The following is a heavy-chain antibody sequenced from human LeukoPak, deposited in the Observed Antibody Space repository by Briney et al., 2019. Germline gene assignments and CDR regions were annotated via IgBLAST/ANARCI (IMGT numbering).Heavy chain of an antibody. D-gene: IGHD4-17*01. CDR1: GFTFSSYA. CDR2: ISGSGGST. CDR3: ANNDYGDYRGEYYFDY. Sequence: GGSLRLSCVVSGFTFSSYAMSWVRQAPGKGLEWVSAISGSGGSTYYADSVKGRFTISRDNSKNTLYLQMNSLRAEDTAVYYCANNDYGDYRGEYYFDYWGQGTLVTVSS. V-gene: IGHV3-23*01. J-gene: IGHJ4*02.